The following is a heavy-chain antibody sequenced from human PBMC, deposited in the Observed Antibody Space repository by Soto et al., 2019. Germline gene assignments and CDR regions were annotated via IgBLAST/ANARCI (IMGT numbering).Heavy chain of an antibody. V-gene: IGHV4-59*01. D-gene: IGHD3-10*01. CDR3: ARESAGSGKNNWFDP. J-gene: IGHJ5*02. CDR2: IYYSGST. Sequence: QVQLQESGPGLVKPSETLSLICTVSGGSISTYYWSWVRQPPGKGLEWIGYIYYSGSTYYNPSLKSRGTLSVDTSKNHLSLELNSVTAADTAVYYCARESAGSGKNNWFDPWGQGTLVTVSS. CDR1: GGSISTYY.